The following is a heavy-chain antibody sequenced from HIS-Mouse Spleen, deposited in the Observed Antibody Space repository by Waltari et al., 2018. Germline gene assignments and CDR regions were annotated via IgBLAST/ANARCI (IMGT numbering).Heavy chain of an antibody. V-gene: IGHV4-34*01. CDR2: INHSGST. J-gene: IGHJ2*01. D-gene: IGHD7-27*01. CDR3: ARVRTGDPSYWYFDL. Sequence: QVQLQQWGAGLLKPSETLSLTCAVYGGYFSGYYWSWIRQPPGKGLEWIGEINHSGSTNYNPSLKSRVTISVDTSKNQFSLKLSSVTAADTAVYYCARVRTGDPSYWYFDLWGSGTLVTVSS. CDR1: GGYFSGYY.